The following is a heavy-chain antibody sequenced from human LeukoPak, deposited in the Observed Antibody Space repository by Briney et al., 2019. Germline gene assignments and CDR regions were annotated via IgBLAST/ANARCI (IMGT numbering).Heavy chain of an antibody. V-gene: IGHV4-4*07. J-gene: IGHJ5*02. D-gene: IGHD3-22*01. CDR3: AREFVYYYDGSGYYYNWFDP. Sequence: PSETLSLTCTVSGGSISSYYWSWIRQPAGKGLEWIGRIYTSGSTNYNPSLKSRVTMSVDTSKNQFSLKLSSVTAADTAVYYCAREFVYYYDGSGYYYNWFDPWGQGTLVTVSS. CDR1: GGSISSYY. CDR2: IYTSGST.